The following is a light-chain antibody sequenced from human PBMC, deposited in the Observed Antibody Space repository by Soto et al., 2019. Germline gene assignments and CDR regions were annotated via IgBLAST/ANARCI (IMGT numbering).Light chain of an antibody. V-gene: IGLV1-40*01. Sequence: QPVLTQPPSVSGAPGQRVTISCTGSGSNIGAGFDVHWYQQFPGTAPKLLIYSNNNRPSGAPDRFSGSKSGTSASLAITGLQAEDEADYYCQSYDISLSAWVFGGGTKLTVL. J-gene: IGLJ3*02. CDR2: SNN. CDR3: QSYDISLSAWV. CDR1: GSNIGAGFD.